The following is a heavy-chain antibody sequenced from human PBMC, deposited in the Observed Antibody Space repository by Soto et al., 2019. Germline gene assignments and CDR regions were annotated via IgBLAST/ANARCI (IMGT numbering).Heavy chain of an antibody. V-gene: IGHV4-59*02. CDR1: GTCVSNYY. Sequence: SRTWTVCGTCVSNYYWSWIRQPPGKGLDGIRHVYVSGSTNYGPSLKSRVSMSLDTSTTQVSLNLSSVTPADTAIYYCARDRGTYDGGRSQWHGWLEPWDQGTLVAAST. CDR2: VYVSGST. J-gene: IGHJ5*02. D-gene: IGHD1-1*01. CDR3: ARDRGTYDGGRSQWHGWLEP.